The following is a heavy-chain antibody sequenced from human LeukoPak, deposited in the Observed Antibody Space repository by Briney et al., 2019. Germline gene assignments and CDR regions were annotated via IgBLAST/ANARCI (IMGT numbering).Heavy chain of an antibody. CDR2: IYSGGST. CDR1: GFTVSSNY. CDR3: ARGEYDSSGYYPNWFDP. Sequence: GGPLRLSCAASGFTVSSNYMSWVRQAPGKGLEWVSVIYSGGSTYYADSVKGRFTISRDNSKNTLYLQMNSLRAEDTAVYYCARGEYDSSGYYPNWFDPWGQGTLVTVSS. V-gene: IGHV3-53*01. J-gene: IGHJ5*02. D-gene: IGHD3-22*01.